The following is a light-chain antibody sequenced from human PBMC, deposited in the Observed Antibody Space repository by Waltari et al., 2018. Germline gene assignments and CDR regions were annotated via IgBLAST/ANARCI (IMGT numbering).Light chain of an antibody. V-gene: IGKV3-20*01. CDR3: QQYESSVMYT. CDR2: GAS. J-gene: IGKJ2*01. Sequence: VFTQSPGTLPLSPGDSATLSCRASQRLSRKYLVWYQQRPGPAPRLLLYGASSRAAGIPDRFSGSGSGTDFTLTISRLEPEDSAVYYCQQYESSVMYTFGQGTKLEIK. CDR1: QRLSRKY.